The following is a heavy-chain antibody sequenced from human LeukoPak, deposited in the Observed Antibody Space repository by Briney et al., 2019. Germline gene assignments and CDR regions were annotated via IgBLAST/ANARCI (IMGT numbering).Heavy chain of an antibody. Sequence: PSESLSLTCTVSGDSINNNYWSWIRQPPGRALEWRGYTYDSGSAKANPPLKSRVTISVDTSKNLFSLKLTSVTAADTAVYYCATCRDEFGDYGFTSWGQGTLVTVSS. D-gene: IGHD4-17*01. J-gene: IGHJ5*02. CDR1: GDSINNNY. V-gene: IGHV4-59*13. CDR2: TYDSGSA. CDR3: ATCRDEFGDYGFTS.